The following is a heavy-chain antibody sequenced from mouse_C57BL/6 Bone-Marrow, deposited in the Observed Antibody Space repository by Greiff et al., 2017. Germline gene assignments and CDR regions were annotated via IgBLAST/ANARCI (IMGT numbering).Heavy chain of an antibody. CDR2: ISSGSSTI. J-gene: IGHJ4*01. V-gene: IGHV5-17*01. CDR3: ANTVVATKAMDY. D-gene: IGHD1-1*01. CDR1: GFTFSGYG. Sequence: EVKVVESGGGLVKPGGSLKLSCAASGFTFSGYGMHWVRQAPEKGLEWVAYISSGSSTIYYADTVKGRFTISRDNAKNTLFLQMTSLRSEDTAMXYCANTVVATKAMDYWGQGTSVTVSS.